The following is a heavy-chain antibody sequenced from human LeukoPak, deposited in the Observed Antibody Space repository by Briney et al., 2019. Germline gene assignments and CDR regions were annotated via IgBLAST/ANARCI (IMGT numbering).Heavy chain of an antibody. D-gene: IGHD6-13*01. J-gene: IGHJ4*02. CDR2: ISSGNSDT. CDR3: ARHGVGAGLAAAYY. CDR1: GYSFTSYW. Sequence: GESLKISCEGSGYSFTSYWIGWVRQMPGKGVEWMGNISSGNSDTRYSPAFQGQVTISADKSINTAYLQWSSLKASDTAMYYCARHGVGAGLAAAYYWGQGTLVTVSS. V-gene: IGHV5-51*01.